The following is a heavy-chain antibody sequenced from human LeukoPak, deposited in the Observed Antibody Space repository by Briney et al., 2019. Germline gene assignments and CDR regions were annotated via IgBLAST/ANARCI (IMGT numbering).Heavy chain of an antibody. CDR1: GGSISSSSHY. D-gene: IGHD5-24*01. CDR3: ARQGWLQFLVRFDP. CDR2: IYYSGST. J-gene: IGHJ5*02. Sequence: SETLSLTCTVSGGSISSSSHYWGWIRQPPGKGLEWIGSIYYSGSTYYNPSLKSRVTISVDTSKNQFSLKLSSVTAADTAVYYCARQGWLQFLVRFDPWGQGALVTVSS. V-gene: IGHV4-39*01.